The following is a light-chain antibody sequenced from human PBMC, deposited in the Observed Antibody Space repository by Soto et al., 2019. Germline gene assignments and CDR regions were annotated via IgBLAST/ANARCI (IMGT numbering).Light chain of an antibody. CDR3: QQNFTTPLT. J-gene: IGKJ4*01. Sequence: IQMTQSPSSLSASVGDRVTITCRASQSIGRFLDWHQQKPGKAPNVLINVASTLRSGVPSRFSGSGSGTDFNLTINSLQPEDFATYFCQQNFTTPLTVGGGTKVDIK. CDR1: QSIGRF. V-gene: IGKV1-39*01. CDR2: VAS.